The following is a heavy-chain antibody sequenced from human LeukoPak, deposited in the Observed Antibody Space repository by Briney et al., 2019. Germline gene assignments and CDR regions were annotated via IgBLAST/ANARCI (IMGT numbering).Heavy chain of an antibody. CDR1: GGSISGYY. CDR2: IYYSGST. D-gene: IGHD3-16*02. CDR3: ARVYPATNTALDY. J-gene: IGHJ4*02. V-gene: IGHV4-59*01. Sequence: SETLSLTCTVSGGSISGYYWSWIRQPPGKGLEWIGCIYYSGSTNYNPSLRSRVTISVDTSKSQFSLKLNSATAADTAVYYCARVYPATNTALDYWGQGTLVTVSS.